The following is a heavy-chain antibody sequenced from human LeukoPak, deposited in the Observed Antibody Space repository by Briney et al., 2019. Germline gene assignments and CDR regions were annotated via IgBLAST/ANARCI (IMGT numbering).Heavy chain of an antibody. CDR1: GGSFSGYY. Sequence: PSETLSLTCAVYGGSFSGYYWSWIRQPPGKGREWIGEINHSGSTNYNPSLKRRVTISVDTSKNQFSLKLSSVTAADTAVYYCARGGYNWKSRLIGAEYFQHWGQGTLVTVSS. CDR2: INHSGST. J-gene: IGHJ1*01. V-gene: IGHV4-34*01. CDR3: ARGGYNWKSRLIGAEYFQH. D-gene: IGHD1-20*01.